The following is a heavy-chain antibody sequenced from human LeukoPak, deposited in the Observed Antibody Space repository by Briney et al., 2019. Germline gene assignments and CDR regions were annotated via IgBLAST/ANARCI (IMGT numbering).Heavy chain of an antibody. J-gene: IGHJ3*02. CDR2: INASGGST. V-gene: IGHV1-46*01. Sequence: ASVKVSCEASGYTFTGYYMHWVRQAPGQGLEWMGIINASGGSTSYAQKLQGRVTMTRDTSTSTGYMELSSLRSEDTAVYYCARGLNAFDIWGQGTMVTVSS. CDR3: ARGLNAFDI. CDR1: GYTFTGYY.